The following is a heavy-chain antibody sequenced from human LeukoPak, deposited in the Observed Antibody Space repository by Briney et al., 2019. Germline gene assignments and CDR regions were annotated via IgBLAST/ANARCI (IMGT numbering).Heavy chain of an antibody. CDR3: ARALGPEYYYDSSGYLYFDY. CDR1: GFTFSSYS. J-gene: IGHJ4*02. D-gene: IGHD3-22*01. V-gene: IGHV3-21*04. Sequence: GGSLRLSCAASGFTFSSYSMNWVRQAPGKGLEWVSSISSSSSYIYYADSVKGRFTISRDNAKNSLYLQMNSLRAEDTAVYYCARALGPEYYYDSSGYLYFDYWGQGTLVTVSS. CDR2: ISSSSSYI.